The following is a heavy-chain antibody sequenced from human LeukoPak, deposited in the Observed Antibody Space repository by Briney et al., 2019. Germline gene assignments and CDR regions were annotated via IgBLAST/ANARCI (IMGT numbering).Heavy chain of an antibody. CDR1: GFSLSTTEVG. J-gene: IGHJ5*02. CDR3: AHMALYHNWFDP. Sequence: ESGPTLVKPTQTLTLTCTFSGFSLSTTEVGVGWIRQPPGKALEWLALIYWNDDKRYSPSLKSRLTITKDTSKNQVVLTMTNMDPVDTATYYCAHMALYHNWFDPWGQGTLVTVSS. CDR2: IYWNDDK. V-gene: IGHV2-5*01.